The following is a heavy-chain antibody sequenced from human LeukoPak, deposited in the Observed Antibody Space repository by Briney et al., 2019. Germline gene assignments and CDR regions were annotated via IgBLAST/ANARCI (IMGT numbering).Heavy chain of an antibody. CDR2: INPNSGDT. V-gene: IGHV1-2*02. Sequence: GASVKVSCKASGYTFTAFYMHWVRQAPGQGLEWMGWINPNSGDTIYAQKFQGRVTMTRDTSISTAYMELSRLRSDDTAVYYCARPKTGIAAADYRTFVYDSWGQGTLVTVSS. CDR1: GYTFTAFY. D-gene: IGHD6-13*01. J-gene: IGHJ4*02. CDR3: ARPKTGIAAADYRTFVYDS.